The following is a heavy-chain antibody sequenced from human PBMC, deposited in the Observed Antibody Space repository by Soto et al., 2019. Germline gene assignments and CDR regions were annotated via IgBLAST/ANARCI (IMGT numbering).Heavy chain of an antibody. CDR1: GASISSSY. V-gene: IGHV4-59*01. CDR2: VYHTGST. CDR3: ARGGNRYSNVASGVGGFDY. Sequence: ETLSLTCTVSGASISSSYWSWIRQSPGKGLEWIGYVYHTGSTNYNPSLKSRVTISLDTSKSQFSLNLTSLTTADTAVYFCARGGNRYSNVASGVGGFDYWGQGSLVTVSS. J-gene: IGHJ4*02. D-gene: IGHD5-12*01.